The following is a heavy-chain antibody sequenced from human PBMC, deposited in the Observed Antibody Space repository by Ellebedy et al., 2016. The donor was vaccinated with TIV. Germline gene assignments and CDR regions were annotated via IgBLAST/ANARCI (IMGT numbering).Heavy chain of an antibody. V-gene: IGHV4-31*01. CDR1: GGSISTRASY. CDR2: IYSSGSV. CDR3: AGGTLTGRFDY. Sequence: SETLSLTCTVSGGSISTRASYWSWIRQHPGKGLEWLGYIYSSGSVYYNPSLKSLLTMSVDTSKNQFSLNVSSVTAADTAMYYCAGGTLTGRFDYWGQGALVAVSS. J-gene: IGHJ4*02. D-gene: IGHD1-20*01.